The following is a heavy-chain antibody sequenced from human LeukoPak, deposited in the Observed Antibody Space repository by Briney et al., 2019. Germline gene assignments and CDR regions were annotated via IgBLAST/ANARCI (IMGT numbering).Heavy chain of an antibody. CDR2: IYHSGST. D-gene: IGHD1-26*01. CDR3: ATSQGGDAFDI. J-gene: IGHJ3*02. V-gene: IGHV4-59*01. CDR1: GGSISSYY. Sequence: LGTPSLTCPVSGGSISSYYLEWIREPPGGGLEWIGFIYHSGSTNYNPSLETRVTISVDTSKSQFSLKLSSVTAADTAVYYCATSQGGDAFDIWGQGTMVTVSS.